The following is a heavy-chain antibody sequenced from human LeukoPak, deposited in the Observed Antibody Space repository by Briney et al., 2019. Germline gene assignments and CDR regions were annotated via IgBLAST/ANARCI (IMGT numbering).Heavy chain of an antibody. CDR1: GYTFTAYF. V-gene: IGHV1-2*02. J-gene: IGHJ5*02. CDR3: ARAYEYGWFDP. CDR2: INPKSGAT. D-gene: IGHD3-16*01. Sequence: ASVKVPCKASGYTFTAYFIHWVRQAPGQGPEWMGWINPKSGATTYAQRFQGRVTMTWDTTITTAYMALTSLTSDDTAVYYCARAYEYGWFDPWGQGTLVTVSS.